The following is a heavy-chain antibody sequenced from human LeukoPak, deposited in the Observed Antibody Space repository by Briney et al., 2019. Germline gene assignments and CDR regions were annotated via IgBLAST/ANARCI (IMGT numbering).Heavy chain of an antibody. CDR1: GGSISSYY. CDR2: IYHSGST. V-gene: IGHV4-59*12. Sequence: SETLSLTCTVSGGSISSYYWSWIRQPPGKGLEWIGYIYHSGSTYYNPSLKSRVTISVDRSKNQFSLKLSSVTAADTAVYYCARGEDMDVWGKGTTVTVSS. J-gene: IGHJ6*03. CDR3: ARGEDMDV.